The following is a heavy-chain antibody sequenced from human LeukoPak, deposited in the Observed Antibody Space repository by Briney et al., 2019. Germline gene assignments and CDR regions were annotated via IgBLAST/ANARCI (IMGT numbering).Heavy chain of an antibody. CDR2: ISSNGGST. D-gene: IGHD2-2*01. Sequence: PGGSLRLSCAASGFTFSSYAMHWVRQAPGKGLEYVSAISSNGGSTYYANSVKGRFTISRDNSKNTLYLQMGSLRAEDMAVYYCARSKCQLPLSWFDPWGQGTLVTVSS. J-gene: IGHJ5*02. CDR1: GFTFSSYA. V-gene: IGHV3-64*01. CDR3: ARSKCQLPLSWFDP.